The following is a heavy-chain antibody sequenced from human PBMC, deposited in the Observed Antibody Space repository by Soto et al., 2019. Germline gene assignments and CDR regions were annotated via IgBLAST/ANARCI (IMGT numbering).Heavy chain of an antibody. CDR2: INPSGGST. CDR1: GYTFTSYY. D-gene: IGHD3-16*01. V-gene: IGHV1-46*01. Sequence: GASVKVSCKASGYTFTSYYMHWVRQAPGQGLEWMGIINPSGGSTSYAQKFQGRVTMARDTSTSTVYIELSSLRSEDTAVYYCATGGVVPFDYWGQGTLVTAPQ. J-gene: IGHJ4*02. CDR3: ATGGVVPFDY.